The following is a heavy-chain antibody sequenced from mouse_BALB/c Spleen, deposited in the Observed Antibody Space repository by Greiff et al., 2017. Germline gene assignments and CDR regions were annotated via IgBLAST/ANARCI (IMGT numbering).Heavy chain of an antibody. CDR3: ARVDGYFYAMDY. Sequence: EVQGVESGPGLVKPSQSLSLTCTVTGYSITSDYAWNWIRQFPGNKLEWMGYISYSGSTSYNPSLKSRISITRDTSKNQFFLQLNSVTTEDTATYYCARVDGYFYAMDYWGQGTSVTVSS. CDR1: GYSITSDYA. CDR2: ISYSGST. D-gene: IGHD2-3*01. J-gene: IGHJ4*01. V-gene: IGHV3-2*02.